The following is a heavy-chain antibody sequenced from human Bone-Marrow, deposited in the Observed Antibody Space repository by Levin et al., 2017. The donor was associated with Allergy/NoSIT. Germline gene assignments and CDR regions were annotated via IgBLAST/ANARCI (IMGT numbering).Heavy chain of an antibody. Sequence: PVASVKVSCKASGYTFTGYYMHWVRQAPGQGLEWMGRINPNTGVANYAQKFQGRVTMTRETSISTVYMELSRLRSDDTAVYYCAREQRTLAATVYSYYGLDVWGQGTTVTVSS. CDR2: INPNTGVA. V-gene: IGHV1-2*06. CDR3: AREQRTLAATVYSYYGLDV. CDR1: GYTFTGYY. J-gene: IGHJ6*02. D-gene: IGHD5-24*01.